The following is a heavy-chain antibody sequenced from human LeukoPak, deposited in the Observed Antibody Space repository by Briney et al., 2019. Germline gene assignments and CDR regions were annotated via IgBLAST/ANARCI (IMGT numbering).Heavy chain of an antibody. CDR3: ARDNSVRDEAWWFNP. CDR2: IIPIYGTP. Sequence: GASVKVSCKASGGTFSSYAISWVRQAPGQGLEWMGGIIPIYGTPTYAQKFQGRVTLTRDMSTSTDYLELSSLRSEDTAVYYCARDNSVRDEAWWFNPWGQGTLVTVSS. J-gene: IGHJ5*02. V-gene: IGHV1-69*05. CDR1: GGTFSSYA. D-gene: IGHD5-24*01.